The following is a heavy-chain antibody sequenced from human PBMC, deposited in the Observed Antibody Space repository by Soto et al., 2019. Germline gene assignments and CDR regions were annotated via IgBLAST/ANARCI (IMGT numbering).Heavy chain of an antibody. J-gene: IGHJ6*02. CDR2: VDPSDSDS. D-gene: IGHD3-22*01. Sequence: PXESLKLSRKCSGNSFGTKLINLVLQMPGKGLEWMGRVDPSDSDSNYSPSFEGQVNISADKSIGTAYLQWSSLKASDTATYYCARGSATKKNYDGKKFGLDVWGQGTTVTVSS. CDR1: GNSFGTKL. V-gene: IGHV5-10-1*01. CDR3: ARGSATKKNYDGKKFGLDV.